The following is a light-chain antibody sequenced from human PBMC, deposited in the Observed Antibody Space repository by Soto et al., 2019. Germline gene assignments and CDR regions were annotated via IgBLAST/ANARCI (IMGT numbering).Light chain of an antibody. Sequence: EIVMTQSPATLSVSPGERATLSCRASQSVNYNLAWYQQKPGQAPRLLISGASTRATGIPARFSGSGSGTEFTLTISSLQSEDFAVYYCQHSNNWSAFGQGTRLEIK. CDR3: QHSNNWSA. CDR2: GAS. CDR1: QSVNYN. J-gene: IGKJ5*01. V-gene: IGKV3-15*01.